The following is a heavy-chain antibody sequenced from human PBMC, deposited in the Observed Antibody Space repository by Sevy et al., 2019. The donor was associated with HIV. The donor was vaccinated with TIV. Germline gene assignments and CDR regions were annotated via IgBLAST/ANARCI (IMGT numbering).Heavy chain of an antibody. Sequence: GGSLRLSCAVSGFTFNEYGMSWVRQVPGKGLEWVSGINWNGANTDYADSVKGRFTISRDNAKNSLYLQMNSLRADDTALYFCSKNKGITFGGIVAQYFVCWGRGTLVTVSS. CDR3: SKNKGITFGGIVAQYFVC. CDR2: INWNGANT. D-gene: IGHD3-16*02. CDR1: GFTFNEYG. V-gene: IGHV3-20*04. J-gene: IGHJ4*02.